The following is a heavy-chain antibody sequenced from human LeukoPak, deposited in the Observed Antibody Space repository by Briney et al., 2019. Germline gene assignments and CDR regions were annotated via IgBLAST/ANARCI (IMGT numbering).Heavy chain of an antibody. CDR3: ARDSSEFRSLIPH. J-gene: IGHJ1*01. Sequence: GASVKVSCKASGYTFTSYGISWVRQAPGQGLEWMGGIIPLFGTANYAQKFQGRVTITADESTSTAYMELSSLRSEDTAVYYCARDSSEFRSLIPHWGQGTLVTVSS. V-gene: IGHV1-69*13. D-gene: IGHD2-21*01. CDR1: GYTFTSYG. CDR2: IIPLFGTA.